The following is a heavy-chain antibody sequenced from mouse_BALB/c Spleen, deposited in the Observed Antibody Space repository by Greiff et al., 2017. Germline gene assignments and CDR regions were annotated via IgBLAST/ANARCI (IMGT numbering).Heavy chain of an antibody. CDR1: GFTFSNYW. CDR3: TRGAPWFAY. J-gene: IGHJ3*01. CDR2: IRLKSNNYAT. V-gene: IGHV6-6*02. Sequence: DVKLVESGGGLVQPGGSMKLSCVASGFTFSNYWMNWVRQSPEKGLEWVAEIRLKSNNYATHYAESVKGRFTISRDDSKSSVYLQMNNLRAEDTGIHYCTRGAPWFAYWGQGTLVTVSA.